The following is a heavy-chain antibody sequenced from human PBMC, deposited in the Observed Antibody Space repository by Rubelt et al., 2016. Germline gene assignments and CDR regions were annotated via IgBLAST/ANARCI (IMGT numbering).Heavy chain of an antibody. J-gene: IGHJ4*02. V-gene: IGHV1-58*01. Sequence: QMQLVQSGPEVQKPGTSVKISCKASGFTFTSSAVQWVRQPRGQRLEWIGWNVVGSGNTNYGQKFQERVTITRDMSTSTAYMELSSLRSEDTAVYYCAADIDIRGYFDYWGQGTLVTVSS. CDR2: NVVGSGNT. D-gene: IGHD1-26*01. CDR3: AADIDIRGYFDY. CDR1: GFTFTSSA.